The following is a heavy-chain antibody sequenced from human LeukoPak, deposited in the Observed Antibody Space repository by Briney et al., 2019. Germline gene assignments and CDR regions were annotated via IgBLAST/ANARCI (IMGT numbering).Heavy chain of an antibody. J-gene: IGHJ5*02. CDR1: GFTYSDYY. D-gene: IGHD3-16*01. CDR3: ARGGRGTVEWFDP. CDR2: ISGTTGYT. Sequence: GGSLRLSCEVSGFTYSDYYMSWVRQAPGKGLEWVAYISGTTGYTNYADSVKGRFTISRDNAKNSLYLQMNSLRAEDTAVYYCARGGRGTVEWFDPWGQGTLVTVSS. V-gene: IGHV3-11*06.